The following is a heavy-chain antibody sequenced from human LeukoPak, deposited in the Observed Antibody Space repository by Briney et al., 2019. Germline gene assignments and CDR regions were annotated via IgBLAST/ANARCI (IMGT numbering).Heavy chain of an antibody. CDR3: ARQVNTMIAGHWYFDL. J-gene: IGHJ2*01. D-gene: IGHD3-22*01. Sequence: PSETLSLTSAVYGGSFSGYYWSWIRQPPGKGLEWIGYIYYSGSTNYNPSLKSRVTISVDTSKNQFSLKLSSVTAADTAVYYCARQVNTMIAGHWYFDLWGRGTLVTVSS. CDR2: IYYSGST. V-gene: IGHV4-59*08. CDR1: GGSFSGYY.